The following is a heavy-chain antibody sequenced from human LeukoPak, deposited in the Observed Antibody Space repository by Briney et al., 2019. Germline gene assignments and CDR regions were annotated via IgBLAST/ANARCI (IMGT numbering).Heavy chain of an antibody. D-gene: IGHD5-18*01. V-gene: IGHV3-21*01. J-gene: IGHJ4*02. CDR3: AKDQGNSYGFDY. Sequence: GGSLRLSCAASGFTFSSYGMNWVRQAPGKGLEWVSFISSSSSYIYYADSVKGRFTISRDNAKNSLYLQMNSLRAEDTAVYYCAKDQGNSYGFDYWGQGTLVTVSS. CDR2: ISSSSSYI. CDR1: GFTFSSYG.